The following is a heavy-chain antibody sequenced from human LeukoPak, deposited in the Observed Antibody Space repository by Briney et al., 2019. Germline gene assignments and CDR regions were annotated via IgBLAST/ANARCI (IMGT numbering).Heavy chain of an antibody. CDR2: IYYTGST. D-gene: IGHD4-11*01. J-gene: IGHJ4*02. CDR1: GFTFSSYA. CDR3: ARWAYSNYAH. V-gene: IGHV4-59*01. Sequence: PGGSLRLSCAASGFTFSSYAMSWVRQAPGKGLEWIGYIYYTGSTNYNPSLKSRVTISIDTSKNQFSLKLSSVTAADTAVYYCARWAYSNYAHWGQGTLVTVSS.